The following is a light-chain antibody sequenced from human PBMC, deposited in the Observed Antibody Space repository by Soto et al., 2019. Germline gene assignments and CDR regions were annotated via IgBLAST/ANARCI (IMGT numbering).Light chain of an antibody. CDR2: GTS. CDR1: QSVSSN. J-gene: IGKJ4*01. CDR3: QQYGSSPLT. Sequence: EIVMTKSPATLSESPGERATLSCRASQSVSSNLAWYQQKRGKAPRLLIYGTSTRATGIPDRFSGSGFGTDFTLTISRLEHEEFAVYYCQQYGSSPLTFGGGTKVKIK. V-gene: IGKV3-20*01.